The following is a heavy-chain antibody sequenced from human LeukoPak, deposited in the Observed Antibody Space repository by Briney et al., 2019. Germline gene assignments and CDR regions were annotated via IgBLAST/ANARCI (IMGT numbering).Heavy chain of an antibody. V-gene: IGHV1-18*04. J-gene: IGHJ4*02. CDR1: GYTFTSYG. CDR2: ISAYNGNT. CDR3: ARGAYDSSGYYYSFVGENDY. Sequence: ASVKVSCKASGYTFTSYGISWVRQAPGQGFEWMGWISAYNGNTNYAQELQGRVTMTTDTSTSTAYMELRSLRSDDTAVYYCARGAYDSSGYYYSFVGENDYWGQGTLVTVSS. D-gene: IGHD3-22*01.